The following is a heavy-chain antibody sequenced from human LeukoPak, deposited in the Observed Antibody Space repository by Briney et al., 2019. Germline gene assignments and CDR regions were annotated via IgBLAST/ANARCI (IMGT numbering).Heavy chain of an antibody. CDR3: AREEEWEAYFDY. CDR2: ISSSSSYI. V-gene: IGHV3-21*01. Sequence: GGSLRLSCAASGFTFSSYSMNWVRQAPGKGLEWVSSISSSSSYIYYADSVKGRFTISRDNAKNSLYLQMNNLRAEDTAVYYCAREEEWEAYFDYWGQGTLVTVSS. D-gene: IGHD1-26*01. J-gene: IGHJ4*02. CDR1: GFTFSSYS.